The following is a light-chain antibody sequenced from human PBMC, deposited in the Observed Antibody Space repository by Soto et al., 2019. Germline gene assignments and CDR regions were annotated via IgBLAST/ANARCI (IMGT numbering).Light chain of an antibody. V-gene: IGKV3-20*01. CDR2: GAS. Sequence: EIVLTQSPGTLSLSPGERATLSCRASQSVSSSYLAWYQQKPGQAPRLLIYGASSRATGIPGRFSGSGSGTEFTLTISSLQSEDFAVYYCQQYSNWPPWTFGQGTKVDIK. J-gene: IGKJ1*01. CDR3: QQYSNWPPWT. CDR1: QSVSSSY.